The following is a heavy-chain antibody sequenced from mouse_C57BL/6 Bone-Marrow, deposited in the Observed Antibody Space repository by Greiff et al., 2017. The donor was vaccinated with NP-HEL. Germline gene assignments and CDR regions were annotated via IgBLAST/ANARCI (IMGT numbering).Heavy chain of an antibody. CDR3: ARNYGNYVDY. V-gene: IGHV5-17*01. CDR2: ISSGSSTI. Sequence: DVMLVESGGGLVKPGGSLKLSCAASGFTFSDYGMHWVRQAPEKGLEWVAYISSGSSTIYYADTVKGRFTISRENAKNTLFLQMTSLRSEDTAMYYCARNYGNYVDYWGQGTTLTVSS. J-gene: IGHJ2*01. CDR1: GFTFSDYG. D-gene: IGHD2-1*01.